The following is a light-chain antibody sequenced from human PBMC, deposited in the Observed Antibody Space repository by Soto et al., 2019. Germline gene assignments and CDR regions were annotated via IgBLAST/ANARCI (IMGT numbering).Light chain of an antibody. Sequence: FMLTQPHSVSESPGKTVAISCTRSSGSIASNYVRWYQQRPGSAPPTVIYEDNQRPSGVPDRFSGSIDSSSNSASLTISGLQTEDEADYYCQSYDTSAWVFGGGTKLTVL. V-gene: IGLV6-57*03. CDR1: SGSIASNY. J-gene: IGLJ3*02. CDR3: QSYDTSAWV. CDR2: EDN.